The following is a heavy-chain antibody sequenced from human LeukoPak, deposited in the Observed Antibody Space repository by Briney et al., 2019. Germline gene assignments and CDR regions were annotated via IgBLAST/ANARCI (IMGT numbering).Heavy chain of an antibody. D-gene: IGHD3-22*01. CDR3: ARDDKLDYYDSSGNFDY. CDR2: ISSSSSYI. V-gene: IGHV3-21*01. Sequence: GGSLRLSCAASGFTFSSYSMNWVRQAPGKGLEWVSSISSSSSYIYYADSVKGRFTISRDNAKNSLYLQMNSLRAEDTAVYYCARDDKLDYYDSSGNFDYWGQGTLVTVSS. J-gene: IGHJ4*02. CDR1: GFTFSSYS.